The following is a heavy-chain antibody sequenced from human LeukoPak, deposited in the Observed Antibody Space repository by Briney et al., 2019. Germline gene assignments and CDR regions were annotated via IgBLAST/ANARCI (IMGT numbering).Heavy chain of an antibody. Sequence: GGSLRLSCAASGFTFSSYWMSWVRQAPGKGLEWVANIKQDGSEKYYVDSVKGRFTISRDNAKNSLYLQMNSLRTEDTAVYYCARDRTRSSWYETLDYWGQGTLVTVSS. D-gene: IGHD6-13*01. CDR2: IKQDGSEK. CDR1: GFTFSSYW. J-gene: IGHJ4*02. CDR3: ARDRTRSSWYETLDY. V-gene: IGHV3-7*01.